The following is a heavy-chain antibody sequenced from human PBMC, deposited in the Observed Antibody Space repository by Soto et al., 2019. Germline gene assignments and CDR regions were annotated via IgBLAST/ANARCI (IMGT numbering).Heavy chain of an antibody. V-gene: IGHV3-21*01. CDR1: GFTFSSHS. Sequence: EVQLVESGGGLVKPGGSLRLSCAASGFTFSSHSMNWVRQAPGKGLEWVSSISSSSSYIYYADSVKGRFTISRDNAKNSLYMQMNSLRAEDTAVYFCARGYNLVKYYFDYWGQGTLVTVSS. CDR2: ISSSSSYI. D-gene: IGHD1-1*01. J-gene: IGHJ4*02. CDR3: ARGYNLVKYYFDY.